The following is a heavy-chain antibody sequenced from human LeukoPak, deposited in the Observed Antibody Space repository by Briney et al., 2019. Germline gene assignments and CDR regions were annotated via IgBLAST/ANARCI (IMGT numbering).Heavy chain of an antibody. Sequence: GGSLRLSCAASGFTFSSYGMHWVRQAPGKGLEWVAVISDDGSNKYYVDSVKGRFTISRDNSKNTLYLQMNSLRAEDTAVYYCAKDRDGDYVFDYWGQGTLVTVSS. D-gene: IGHD4-17*01. CDR1: GFTFSSYG. V-gene: IGHV3-30*18. CDR3: AKDRDGDYVFDY. CDR2: ISDDGSNK. J-gene: IGHJ4*02.